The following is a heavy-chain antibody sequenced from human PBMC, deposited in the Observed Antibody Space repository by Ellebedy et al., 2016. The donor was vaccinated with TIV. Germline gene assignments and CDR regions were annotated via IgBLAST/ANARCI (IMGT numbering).Heavy chain of an antibody. CDR2: IKQDGSEK. CDR1: GFTFSNYW. Sequence: GESLKISCGTSGFTFSNYWMTWVRQAPGKGLGWVANIKQDGSEKYYVDSVKGRFSISRDNTKNSLYLQMNSLTDEDTAVYYCARDQWLGRAYYFDSWGQGTPVTVSS. CDR3: ARDQWLGRAYYFDS. D-gene: IGHD6-19*01. V-gene: IGHV3-7*01. J-gene: IGHJ4*02.